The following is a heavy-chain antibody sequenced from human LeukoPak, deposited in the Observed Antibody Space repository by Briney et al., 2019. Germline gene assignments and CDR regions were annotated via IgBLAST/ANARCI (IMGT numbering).Heavy chain of an antibody. V-gene: IGHV1-69*04. CDR1: GGTFSSYA. D-gene: IGHD6-13*01. CDR2: IIPILGIA. CDR3: ARDPSTLAAGRDYYYYGMDV. Sequence: ASVKVSCKASGGTFSSYAISWVRQAPGQGLEWMGRIIPILGIANYAQKFQGRVTITADKSTSTAYMELSSLRSEDTAVYYCARDPSTLAAGRDYYYYGMDVWGQGTTVTVSS. J-gene: IGHJ6*02.